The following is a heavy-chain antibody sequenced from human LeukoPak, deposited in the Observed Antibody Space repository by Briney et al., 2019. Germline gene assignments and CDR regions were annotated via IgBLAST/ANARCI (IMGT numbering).Heavy chain of an antibody. CDR3: ARVRDSSNWWGPFDV. V-gene: IGHV1-18*01. Sequence: ASVKVSCKASGYTLGTSSITWVRQAPGQRLEWMGWISPNSANTCYVQKLQGRVTMTTDTSTSTAYMELRSLTSDDTAVYYCARVRDSSNWWGPFDVWGQGTMVTVSS. D-gene: IGHD6-13*01. J-gene: IGHJ3*01. CDR1: GYTLGTSS. CDR2: ISPNSANT.